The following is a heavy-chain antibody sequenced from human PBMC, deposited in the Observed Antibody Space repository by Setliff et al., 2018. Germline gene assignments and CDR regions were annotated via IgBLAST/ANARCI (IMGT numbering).Heavy chain of an antibody. D-gene: IGHD5-18*01. CDR1: GFTFSRFG. V-gene: IGHV3-30*02. CDR2: VRYDGSNK. Sequence: GGSLRLSCAASGFTFSRFGMYWVRQAPGKGLEWVAFVRYDGSNKYYADFVKGRFTISRDNAKNSLFLQMNSLTAEDMAVYYCARDGGTGMVKTYFYGLDVWGQGTTVTVSS. J-gene: IGHJ6*02. CDR3: ARDGGTGMVKTYFYGLDV.